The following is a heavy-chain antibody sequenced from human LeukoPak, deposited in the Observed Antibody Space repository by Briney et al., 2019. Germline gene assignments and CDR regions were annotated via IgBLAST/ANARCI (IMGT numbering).Heavy chain of an antibody. V-gene: IGHV3-23*01. Sequence: PGGSLRLSCAASGFTFSSYAMSWVRQAPGKGLEWVSAISGSGGSTYYADSVKGRFTISRDNSKNTLYLQMNSLRAEDTAVYYCAKDQGCSGGSGYHGVDYWGQGTLVTVSS. CDR2: ISGSGGST. CDR3: AKDQGCSGGSGYHGVDY. CDR1: GFTFSSYA. D-gene: IGHD2-15*01. J-gene: IGHJ4*02.